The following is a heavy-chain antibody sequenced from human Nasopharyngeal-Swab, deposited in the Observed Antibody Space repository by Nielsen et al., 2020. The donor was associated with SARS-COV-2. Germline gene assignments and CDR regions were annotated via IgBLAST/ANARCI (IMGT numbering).Heavy chain of an antibody. CDR2: INSDGSST. J-gene: IGHJ4*02. V-gene: IGHV3-74*01. Sequence: GESLKISCAASGFTFSSYWMHWVRQAPGKGLVWVSRINSDGSSTSYADSVKGRFTISRDNAKNTLYLQMNSLSAEDTAVYYCATIFGVPYWGQGTLVTVSS. D-gene: IGHD3-3*01. CDR1: GFTFSSYW. CDR3: ATIFGVPY.